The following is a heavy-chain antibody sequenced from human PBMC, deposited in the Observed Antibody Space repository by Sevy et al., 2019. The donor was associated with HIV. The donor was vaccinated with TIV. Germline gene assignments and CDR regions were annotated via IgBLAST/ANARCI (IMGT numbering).Heavy chain of an antibody. D-gene: IGHD6-19*01. J-gene: IGHJ4*02. CDR1: GLTFSSYA. CDR2: ISGSGGST. Sequence: GGSLRLSCAASGLTFSSYAMSWVRQAPGKGLEWVSAISGSGGSTYYADSVKGRFTISRDNSKNTLYLQMNSLRAEDTAVYYGAKAGSGWYWDYFDYWGQGTLVTVSS. V-gene: IGHV3-23*01. CDR3: AKAGSGWYWDYFDY.